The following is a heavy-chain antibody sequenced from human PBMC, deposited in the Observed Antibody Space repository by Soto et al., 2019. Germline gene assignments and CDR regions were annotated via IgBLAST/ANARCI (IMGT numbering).Heavy chain of an antibody. V-gene: IGHV2-5*02. CDR1: GFSLSTSGVG. CDR3: AHTGRGNSGHRGYFQH. CDR2: IYWDDDK. Sequence: QITLKESGPTLVKPTQTLTLTCTFSGFSLSTSGVGVGWIRQPPGKALEWLALIYWDDDKRYSPSLKSRLTITKDTSKTQMVLTMTYMDPVDTAKYYCAHTGRGNSGHRGYFQHWGQGALGTVSS. D-gene: IGHD4-4*01. J-gene: IGHJ1*01.